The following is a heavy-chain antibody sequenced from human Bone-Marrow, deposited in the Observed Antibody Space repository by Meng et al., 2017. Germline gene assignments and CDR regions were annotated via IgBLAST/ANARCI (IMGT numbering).Heavy chain of an antibody. CDR2: IGHSGIT. CDR3: VRSSSWVRTGFDP. D-gene: IGHD6-13*01. CDR1: GGSISTSGYY. J-gene: IGHJ5*02. V-gene: IGHV4-39*01. Sequence: QPQLQESGPGLVKPSEALSLTCIVSGGSISTSGYYWGWIRQPPGKGLEWIGSIGHSGITYYTPSLKSRVTVSIDTSKSQFSLKLTSVTAADTAVYYCVRSSSWVRTGFDPWGQGTLVTVSS.